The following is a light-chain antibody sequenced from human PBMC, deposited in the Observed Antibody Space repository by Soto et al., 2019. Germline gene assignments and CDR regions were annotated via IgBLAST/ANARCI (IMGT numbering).Light chain of an antibody. Sequence: QPVLTQPPSASGTPGQRVTISCSGSSSNIGSNTVNWYQQLPGTAPRLLIYSNNQRPSGVPARFSGSKSGTSASLAISGLQSEDEGDYYCAAWDGSLNGWVFGGGTKLTVL. CDR2: SNN. CDR1: SSNIGSNT. V-gene: IGLV1-44*01. J-gene: IGLJ3*02. CDR3: AAWDGSLNGWV.